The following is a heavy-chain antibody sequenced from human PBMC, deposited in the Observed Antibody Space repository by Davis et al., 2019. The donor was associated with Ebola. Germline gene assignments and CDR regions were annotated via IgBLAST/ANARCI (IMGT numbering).Heavy chain of an antibody. CDR1: GFTFS. CDR2: IDASGRTT. J-gene: IGHJ6*04. Sequence: GESLKISCATSGFTFSMNWVRQAPGKGLEWVSTIDASGRTTYYADSVKGRFTISRDNAKNTLYLQMNNLRVEDTAVYYCARAYHYGMDVWGKGTTVTVSS. V-gene: IGHV3-23*01. CDR3: ARAYHYGMDV.